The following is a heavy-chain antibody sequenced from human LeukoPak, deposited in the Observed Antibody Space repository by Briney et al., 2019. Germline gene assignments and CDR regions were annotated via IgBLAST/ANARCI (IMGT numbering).Heavy chain of an antibody. Sequence: ASVTVSCKASGYTFTDSYMYWVRQAPGQGLEWMGWINPKTGGTNYAQRFQGRVTMTRDTSIRTAYMELNSLRSDDTAVYYCARDGRLTIFVRGIITEGSPPKNWGQGTLVTVSS. CDR3: ARDGRLTIFVRGIITEGSPPKN. V-gene: IGHV1-2*02. J-gene: IGHJ4*02. D-gene: IGHD3-10*01. CDR2: INPKTGGT. CDR1: GYTFTDSY.